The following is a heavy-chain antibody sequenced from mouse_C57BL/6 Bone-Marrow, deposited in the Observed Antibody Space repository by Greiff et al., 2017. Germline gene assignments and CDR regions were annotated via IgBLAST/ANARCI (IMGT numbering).Heavy chain of an antibody. CDR1: GYTFTSYW. D-gene: IGHD2-4*01. CDR3: ARGIYYDYDGEYYFDY. Sequence: QVQLQQPGTELVKPGASVKLSCKASGYTFTSYWMHWVKQRPGQGLEWIGNINPSNGGTNYNEKFKSKATLTVDKSSSTAYMQLSSLTSEDSAVYYCARGIYYDYDGEYYFDYWGQGTTLTVSS. CDR2: INPSNGGT. J-gene: IGHJ2*01. V-gene: IGHV1-53*01.